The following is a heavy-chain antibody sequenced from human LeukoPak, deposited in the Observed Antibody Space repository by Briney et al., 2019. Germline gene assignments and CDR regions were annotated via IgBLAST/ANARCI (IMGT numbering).Heavy chain of an antibody. J-gene: IGHJ5*02. CDR3: ARGLRYFDWSQNWFDP. V-gene: IGHV3-33*01. CDR2: IWYDGRSK. Sequence: PGGSLRLSRAASGFNFSTYGMHWVRQAPGKGLEWVAVIWYDGRSKYYADSVKGRFTISRDNSKNTLHMEMNSLRAEDTAVYYCARGLRYFDWSQNWFDPWGQGTLVTVSS. D-gene: IGHD3-9*01. CDR1: GFNFSTYG.